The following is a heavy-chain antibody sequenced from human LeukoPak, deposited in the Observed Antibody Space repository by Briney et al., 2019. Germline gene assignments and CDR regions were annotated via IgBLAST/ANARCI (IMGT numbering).Heavy chain of an antibody. CDR1: GFTFSSYW. D-gene: IGHD1-26*01. CDR2: INSDRSST. V-gene: IGHV3-74*01. J-gene: IGHJ4*02. CDR3: ARSGIRSWFDY. Sequence: GGSLILSCAASGFTFSSYWMHWVRQAPGKRLVLVSRINSDRSSTSYADSVKGRFPISRDNAKHTLYQQMNSLRAEDTAVYYCARSGIRSWFDYWGQGTLVTVSS.